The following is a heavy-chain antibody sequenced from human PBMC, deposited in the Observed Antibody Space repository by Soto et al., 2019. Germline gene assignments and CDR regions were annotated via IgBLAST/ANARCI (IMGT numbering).Heavy chain of an antibody. J-gene: IGHJ3*02. Sequence: GGSLRLSCAASGFTFSSYAMSWVRQAPGKGLEWVSAISGSGGSTYYADSVKGRFTISRDNSKNTLYLQMNSLRAEDTAVYYCAKEAHDYIWGSYRTHAFDIWGQGTMVTVSS. CDR1: GFTFSSYA. CDR2: ISGSGGST. V-gene: IGHV3-23*01. CDR3: AKEAHDYIWGSYRTHAFDI. D-gene: IGHD3-16*02.